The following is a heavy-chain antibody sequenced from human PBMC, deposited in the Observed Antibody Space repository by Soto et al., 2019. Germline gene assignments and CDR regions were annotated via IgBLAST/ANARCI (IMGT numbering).Heavy chain of an antibody. J-gene: IGHJ4*02. CDR2: ISSGGAHT. Sequence: TGGSLRLSCAASRFTLSTYSMHWVRQVPGKGLEWVSVISSGGAHTYYADSVKGRFTISRDNSKSTLYLQMNSLRDEDTAVYYCTKAGSISWYDYWGQGTLVTVSS. CDR1: RFTLSTYS. V-gene: IGHV3-23*01. CDR3: TKAGSISWYDY. D-gene: IGHD6-13*01.